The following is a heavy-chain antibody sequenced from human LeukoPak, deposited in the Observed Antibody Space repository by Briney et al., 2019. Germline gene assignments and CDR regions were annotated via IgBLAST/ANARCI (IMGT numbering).Heavy chain of an antibody. V-gene: IGHV3-21*01. CDR2: ISSSSSYI. CDR1: GFTFSSYS. CDR3: ARDRNAGQAVAQSDAFDI. D-gene: IGHD6-19*01. Sequence: GGSLRLSCAASGFTFSSYSMNWVRQAPGKGLEWVSSISSSSSYIYYADSVKGRFTISRDNAKNSLYLQMNSLRAEDTAVYYCARDRNAGQAVAQSDAFDIWGQGTMVTVSS. J-gene: IGHJ3*02.